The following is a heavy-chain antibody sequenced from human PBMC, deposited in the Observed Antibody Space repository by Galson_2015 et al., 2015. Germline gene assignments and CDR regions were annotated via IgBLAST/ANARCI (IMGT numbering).Heavy chain of an antibody. D-gene: IGHD2-2*01. CDR2: INPNSGGT. CDR3: ALGVVPAAIREFFYFYYYMDV. J-gene: IGHJ6*03. Sequence: SVKVSCKASGYTFTDYYMRWVRQAPGQGPEWMGRINPNSGGTDYAQTFQGRVTLTTDTSINTAYMEMSSLRSDDSAVYYCALGVVPAAIREFFYFYYYMDVWGKGTTVTVSS. V-gene: IGHV1-2*06. CDR1: GYTFTDYY.